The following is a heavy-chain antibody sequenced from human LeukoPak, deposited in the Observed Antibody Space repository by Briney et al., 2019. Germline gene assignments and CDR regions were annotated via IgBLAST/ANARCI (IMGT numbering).Heavy chain of an antibody. J-gene: IGHJ4*02. V-gene: IGHV3-48*03. CDR1: GFSFSSYE. CDR3: VRESRSDWYVGYFDY. Sequence: GSLRLPCAASGFSFSSYEMNWVRQAPGKGLEWISCITSSGATKYSADSVKGRFTISRDNAKNSLYLQMTSLRVEDTAFYYCVRESRSDWYVGYFDYWGRGTLVTVSS. CDR2: ITSSGATK. D-gene: IGHD6-19*01.